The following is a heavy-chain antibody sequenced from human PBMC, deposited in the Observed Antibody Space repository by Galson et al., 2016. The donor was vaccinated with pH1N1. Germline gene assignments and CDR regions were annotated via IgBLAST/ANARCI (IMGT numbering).Heavy chain of an antibody. Sequence: SCKASKGTFSSYAMTRVRQAPGQGLEWMGGIIGMFGTTNYAQKFQGKLTINADEFTSTAYMELTSLRSDDTAVYYCARGNYYYDSGPLDYWGQGTLVTVSS. V-gene: IGHV1-69*01. D-gene: IGHD3-10*01. CDR2: IIGMFGTT. J-gene: IGHJ4*02. CDR1: KGTFSSYA. CDR3: ARGNYYYDSGPLDY.